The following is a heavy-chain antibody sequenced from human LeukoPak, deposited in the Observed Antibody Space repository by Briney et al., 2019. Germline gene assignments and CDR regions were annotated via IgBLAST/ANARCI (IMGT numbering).Heavy chain of an antibody. J-gene: IGHJ5*02. CDR2: IYQSGTT. CDR3: VRVPGPNWFDP. V-gene: IGHV4-38-2*02. Sequence: SETLSLTCTVSGYSIRSGYFWGWIRQPPGRGLEWVGIIYQSGTTYYNSSLKSRLTMSADTSKNQISLKLTSVTAADTAVYYCVRVPGPNWFDPWGQGIQVIVSS. CDR1: GYSIRSGYF.